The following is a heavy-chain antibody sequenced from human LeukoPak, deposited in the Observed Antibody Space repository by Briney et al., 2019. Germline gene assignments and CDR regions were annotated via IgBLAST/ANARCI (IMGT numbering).Heavy chain of an antibody. CDR1: KFTFGAYS. V-gene: IGHV3-21*01. Sequence: GGSLRLSCAASKFTFGAYSMNWVRQAPGKGLEWVSSISHSGTPTYYADSVRGRFTISRDNAKNSLYLQMNTLRAEDTAVYFCSTATYSSGYHYFESWGQGTLVTVSS. J-gene: IGHJ4*02. CDR2: ISHSGTPT. D-gene: IGHD5-18*01. CDR3: STATYSSGYHYFES.